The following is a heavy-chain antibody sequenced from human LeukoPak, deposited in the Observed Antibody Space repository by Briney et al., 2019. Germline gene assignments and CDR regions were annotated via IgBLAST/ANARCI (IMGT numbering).Heavy chain of an antibody. CDR1: GFTFSSYW. Sequence: GGSLRLSCAASGFTFSSYWMHWVRQAPGKGLVWVSRINSDGSSTSYADSVKGRFTISRDNAKNTLYLQMNSLGAEDTAVYYCARDPGIAAVDYWGQGTLVTVSS. CDR3: ARDPGIAAVDY. D-gene: IGHD6-13*01. V-gene: IGHV3-74*01. J-gene: IGHJ4*02. CDR2: INSDGSST.